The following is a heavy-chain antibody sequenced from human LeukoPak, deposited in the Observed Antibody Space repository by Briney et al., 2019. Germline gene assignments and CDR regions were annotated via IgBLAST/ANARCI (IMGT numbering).Heavy chain of an antibody. Sequence: ASVKVSCKTSGYTFSDYYMHWVRQAPGQGLEWMGWINSNSGGPKYAQKFQGRVTMTRDTSISTVYMELNTLISGDTAIYYCARYLSGYDYFDYWGQGTLVTVSS. CDR2: INSNSGGP. V-gene: IGHV1-2*02. D-gene: IGHD5-12*01. CDR3: ARYLSGYDYFDY. CDR1: GYTFSDYY. J-gene: IGHJ4*02.